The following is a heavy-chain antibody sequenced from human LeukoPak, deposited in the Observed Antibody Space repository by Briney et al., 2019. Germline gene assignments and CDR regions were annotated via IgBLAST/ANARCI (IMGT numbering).Heavy chain of an antibody. CDR2: MNPNSGNT. Sequence: ASVKVSCKASGYTFTSYDINWVRQATGQGLEWMGWMNPNSGNTGYAQKFQGRVTITRNTSISTAYMELNSLRAEDTAVYYCANGPSGWYDPPIPHFDYWGQGTLVTVSS. V-gene: IGHV1-8*03. CDR1: GYTFTSYD. J-gene: IGHJ4*02. CDR3: ANGPSGWYDPPIPHFDY. D-gene: IGHD6-19*01.